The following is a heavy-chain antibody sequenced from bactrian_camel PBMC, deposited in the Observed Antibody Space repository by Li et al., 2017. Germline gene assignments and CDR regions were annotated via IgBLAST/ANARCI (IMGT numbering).Heavy chain of an antibody. Sequence: VQLVESGGGSVQAGGSLRLSCVASGVTYNIYCMGWFRQPPGKEREGVAIIDSDGSTGYEDSVKGRFTVSQERTKRTLYLQMNALKPDDTAMYYCAAKSASACGWFANYNLWGQGTQVTVS. CDR3: AAKSASACGWFANYNL. D-gene: IGHD2*01. V-gene: IGHV3S44*01. J-gene: IGHJ4*01. CDR2: IIDSDGST. CDR1: GVTYNIYC.